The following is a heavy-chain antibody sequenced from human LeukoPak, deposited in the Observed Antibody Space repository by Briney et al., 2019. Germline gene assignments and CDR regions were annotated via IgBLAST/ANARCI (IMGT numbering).Heavy chain of an antibody. V-gene: IGHV4-34*01. CDR1: GGSFSGYY. Sequence: SETLSLTCAVYGGSFSGYYWSWIRQPPGKGLEWIGEINHSGSTNYNPSLKSRVTISVDTSKNQFSLKLSSVTAADTAVYYCARSCSSTSCLRDYYYYYGMDVWGQGTTVTVSS. D-gene: IGHD2-2*01. CDR3: ARSCSSTSCLRDYYYYYGMDV. CDR2: INHSGST. J-gene: IGHJ6*02.